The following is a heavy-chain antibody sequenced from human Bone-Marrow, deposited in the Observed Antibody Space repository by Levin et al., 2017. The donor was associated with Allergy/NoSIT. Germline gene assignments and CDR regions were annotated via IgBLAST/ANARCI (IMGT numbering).Heavy chain of an antibody. Sequence: GESLKISCAASGFTVSSNYMSWVRQAPGKGLEWVSVIYSGGSTYYADSVKGRFTISRDNSKNTLYLQMNSLRAEDTAVYYCARDLSLWGQGTLVTVSS. V-gene: IGHV3-53*01. CDR2: IYSGGST. J-gene: IGHJ4*02. CDR1: GFTVSSNY. CDR3: ARDLSL.